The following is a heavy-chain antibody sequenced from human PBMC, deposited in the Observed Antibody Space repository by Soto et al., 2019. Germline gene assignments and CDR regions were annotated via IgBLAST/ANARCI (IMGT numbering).Heavy chain of an antibody. CDR1: GGSISSYY. V-gene: IGHV4-4*07. CDR2: IYTSGST. Sequence: PSETLSLTCTVSGGSISSYYWSWIRQPAGKGLEWIGRIYTSGSTNYNPSLKGRVTMSVDTSKNQFSLKLSSVTAADTAVYYCARDSGSSSDTPWFDPWGQGTLVTVSS. D-gene: IGHD6-6*01. J-gene: IGHJ5*02. CDR3: ARDSGSSSDTPWFDP.